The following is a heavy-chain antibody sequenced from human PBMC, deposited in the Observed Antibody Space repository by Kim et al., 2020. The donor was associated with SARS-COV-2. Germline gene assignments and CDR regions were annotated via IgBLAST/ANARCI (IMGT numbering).Heavy chain of an antibody. CDR3: ARLPLRFLEWPFDY. Sequence: ASVKVSCKASGYTFTGYYMHWVRQAPGQGLEWMGWINPNSGGTNYAHKFQGRVTMTRDTSISTAYMELSRLRSDDTAVYYCARLPLRFLEWPFDYWGQGTLVTVSS. CDR2: INPNSGGT. CDR1: GYTFTGYY. V-gene: IGHV1-2*07. D-gene: IGHD3-3*01. J-gene: IGHJ4*02.